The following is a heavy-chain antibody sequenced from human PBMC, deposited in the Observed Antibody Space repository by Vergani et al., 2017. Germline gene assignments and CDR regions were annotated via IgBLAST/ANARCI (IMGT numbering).Heavy chain of an antibody. Sequence: EVPLVQSGAEVKKPGESLRISCKGSGYSFTSYWISWVRQMPGKGLEWMGRIDPSDSSTNYSQAFQVPFTISSDKSISTAYLQWSSLKASDTAMYYCALIAAAGLNWFDPWGQGTLVTVSS. CDR1: GYSFTSYW. D-gene: IGHD6-13*01. CDR2: IDPSDSST. CDR3: ALIAAAGLNWFDP. V-gene: IGHV5-10-1*01. J-gene: IGHJ5*02.